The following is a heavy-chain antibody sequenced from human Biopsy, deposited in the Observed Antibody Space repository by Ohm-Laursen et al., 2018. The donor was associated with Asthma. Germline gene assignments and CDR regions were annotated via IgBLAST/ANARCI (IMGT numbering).Heavy chain of an antibody. CDR2: ISYDGSDK. CDR1: GFTFSSFG. D-gene: IGHD4-17*01. Sequence: SLRLSCAASGFTFSSFGIHWVRQAPGKGLEWVAVISYDGSDKYYADSVKGRFTISRDNSKNTLYLQMNSLRAEDTAVYYRAKGHGDYVFPYFQHWGQGTLVTVSS. CDR3: AKGHGDYVFPYFQH. J-gene: IGHJ1*01. V-gene: IGHV3-30*18.